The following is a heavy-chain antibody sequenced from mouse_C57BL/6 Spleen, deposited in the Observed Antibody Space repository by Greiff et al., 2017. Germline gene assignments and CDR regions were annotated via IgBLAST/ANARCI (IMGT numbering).Heavy chain of an antibody. CDR3: ERHYYGSSYDYFDY. CDR2: INPGSGGT. D-gene: IGHD1-1*01. CDR1: GYAFTNYL. J-gene: IGHJ2*01. V-gene: IGHV1-54*01. Sequence: QVQLKQSGAELVRPGTSVKVSCKASGYAFTNYLIEWVKQRPGQGLEWIGVINPGSGGTNYNEKFKGKATLTAAKSSSTAYMQLSSLTSEDSAVYFCERHYYGSSYDYFDYWGQGTTLTVSS.